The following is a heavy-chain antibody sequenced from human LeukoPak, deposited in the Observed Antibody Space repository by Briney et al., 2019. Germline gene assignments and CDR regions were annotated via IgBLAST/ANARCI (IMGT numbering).Heavy chain of an antibody. J-gene: IGHJ6*03. CDR1: GFTFSSYS. V-gene: IGHV3-21*01. CDR2: ISSSSYI. CDR3: ARQPGYQLLSYYMDV. D-gene: IGHD2-2*01. Sequence: GGSLRLSCAASGFTFSSYSMNWVRQAPGKGLEWVSSISSSSYIYYADSVKGRFTISRDNAKNSLYLQMNSLRAEDTAVYYCARQPGYQLLSYYMDVWGKGTTVTVSS.